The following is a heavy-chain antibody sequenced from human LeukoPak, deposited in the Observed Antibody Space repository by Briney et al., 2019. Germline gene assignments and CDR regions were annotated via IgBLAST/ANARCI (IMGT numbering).Heavy chain of an antibody. CDR2: IYYSGST. V-gene: IGHV4-59*12. Sequence: SETLSLTCTVSGGSISSYYWSWIRQPPGKGLEWIGSIYYSGSTYYNPSLKSRVTISVDTSKNQFSLKLSSVTAADTAVYYCARVEWELMGVNWFDPWGQGTLVTVSS. D-gene: IGHD1-26*01. CDR1: GGSISSYY. CDR3: ARVEWELMGVNWFDP. J-gene: IGHJ5*02.